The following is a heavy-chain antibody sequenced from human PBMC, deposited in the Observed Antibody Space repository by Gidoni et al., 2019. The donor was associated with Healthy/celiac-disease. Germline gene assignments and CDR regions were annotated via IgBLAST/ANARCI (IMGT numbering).Heavy chain of an antibody. CDR2: IYYSGRP. V-gene: IGHV4-61*01. CDR3: ARDSERSIAAAGTPPYGMDV. J-gene: IGHJ6*02. Sequence: QVQLQESGPGLVKPSETLSLTCTVSGGSVSSGSDHWSWIRQPPGKGLEWIGYIYYSGRPNHHPYLKSRVTISVDTSKNQFSLKLCSVTAADTAVYYCARDSERSIAAAGTPPYGMDVWGQGTTVTVSS. D-gene: IGHD6-13*01. CDR1: GGSVSSGSDH.